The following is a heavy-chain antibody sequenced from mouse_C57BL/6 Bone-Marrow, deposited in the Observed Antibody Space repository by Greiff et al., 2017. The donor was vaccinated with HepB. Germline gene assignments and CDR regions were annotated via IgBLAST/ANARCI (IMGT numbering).Heavy chain of an antibody. V-gene: IGHV1-82*01. CDR1: GYAFSSSW. D-gene: IGHD2-4*01. CDR2: IYPGDGDT. J-gene: IGHJ3*01. CDR3: AREVYDYDGGFAY. Sequence: QVQLQQSGPELVKPGASVKISCKASGYAFSSSWMNWVKQRPGKGLEWIGRIYPGDGDTNYNGKFKGKATLTADKSSSTAYMQLSSLTSEDSAVYFCAREVYDYDGGFAYWGQGTLVTVSA.